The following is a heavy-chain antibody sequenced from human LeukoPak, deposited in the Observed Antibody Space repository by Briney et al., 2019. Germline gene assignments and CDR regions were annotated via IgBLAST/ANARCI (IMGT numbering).Heavy chain of an antibody. J-gene: IGHJ6*03. CDR2: IKQDGSEK. CDR3: ARDSYGLYYYYYYYMDV. V-gene: IGHV3-7*01. CDR1: GFTFSSYW. D-gene: IGHD5-18*01. Sequence: PGGSLRLSCAASGFTFSSYWMSWVRQAPGKGLEWVANIKQDGSEKYYVDSVKGRFTISRDNAKNSLYLQMNSLRAEDTAVYYCARDSYGLYYYYYYYMDVWGKGTTVTVSS.